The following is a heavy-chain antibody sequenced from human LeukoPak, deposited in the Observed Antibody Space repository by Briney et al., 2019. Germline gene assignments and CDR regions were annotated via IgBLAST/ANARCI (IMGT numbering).Heavy chain of an antibody. J-gene: IGHJ4*02. CDR2: INHSGST. CDR3: ARGRYFDWLPLDY. D-gene: IGHD3-9*01. CDR1: GGSFSGYY. V-gene: IGHV4-34*01. Sequence: PSETLSLTCAVYGGSFSGYYWSWIRQPPGKGLEWIGEINHSGSTNYNPSLKSRVTISVDTSKNQFSLKLSSVTAADTAVYYCARGRYFDWLPLDYWGQGTLVTVSS.